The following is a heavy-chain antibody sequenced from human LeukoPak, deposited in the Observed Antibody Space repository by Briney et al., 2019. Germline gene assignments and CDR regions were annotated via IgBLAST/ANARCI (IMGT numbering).Heavy chain of an antibody. D-gene: IGHD4-23*01. Sequence: PGGSLRLSCAASGFTFISYGMHWVRQAPGKGLEWVAFIRNDGSNKYYADSVKGRFTISRDNSRNTLYLQMNSLRAEDTAVYYCAKLLSNSGRFLYWGQGTLVTVSS. CDR2: IRNDGSNK. V-gene: IGHV3-30*02. CDR3: AKLLSNSGRFLY. J-gene: IGHJ4*02. CDR1: GFTFISYG.